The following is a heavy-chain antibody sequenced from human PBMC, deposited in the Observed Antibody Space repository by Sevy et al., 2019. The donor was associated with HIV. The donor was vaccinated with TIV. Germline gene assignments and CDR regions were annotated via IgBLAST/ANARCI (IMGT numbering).Heavy chain of an antibody. CDR3: AIEHRRDGMIVVPFEK. Sequence: GGSLRLSCAASGLSFSNAWMAWVRQAPGKGLEWVGRIRSENGGGTTAFAAFAKGKLTIPRDDPKNTLYLQMNSRKTEDTAVYYWAIEHRRDGMIVVPFEKWGLGTLVTV. D-gene: IGHD3-22*01. J-gene: IGHJ4*02. CDR1: GLSFSNAW. CDR2: IRSENGGGTT. V-gene: IGHV3-15*01.